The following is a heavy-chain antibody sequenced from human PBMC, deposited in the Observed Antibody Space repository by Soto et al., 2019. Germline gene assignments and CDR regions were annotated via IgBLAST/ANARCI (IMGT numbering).Heavy chain of an antibody. V-gene: IGHV3-30*18. D-gene: IGHD4-17*01. CDR1: GFTFSSFG. CDR2: LSYDGSKE. CDR3: AKRLLRGTTLSVLDY. Sequence: PGGSLRLSCAASGFTFSSFGMHWVRQAPGKGLEWVAPLSYDGSKEYYADSVKGRFSVSRDNSKNTLYLQMNSLRVEDTAVYFCAKRLLRGTTLSVLDYWGRGTLVTVLL. J-gene: IGHJ4*02.